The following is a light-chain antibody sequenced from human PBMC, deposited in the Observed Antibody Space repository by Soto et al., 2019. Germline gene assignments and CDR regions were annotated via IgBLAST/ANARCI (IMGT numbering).Light chain of an antibody. V-gene: IGKV3-11*01. CDR3: QLRGTWPPYI. Sequence: EIVLTQSPATLSLSPGERATLSCRASESVNNYLAWYQQKPGQAPRLLIYETSNRATGIPARFGGSGSGTDFTLTISSLEPEDFAFYYCQLRGTWPPYIFGQGTRLEIK. CDR2: ETS. CDR1: ESVNNY. J-gene: IGKJ2*01.